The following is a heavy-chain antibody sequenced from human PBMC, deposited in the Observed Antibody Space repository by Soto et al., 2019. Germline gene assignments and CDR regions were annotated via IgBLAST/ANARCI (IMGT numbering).Heavy chain of an antibody. CDR3: TTNRRATNFGVVYYIDV. CDR2: IRSKAYTGTT. J-gene: IGHJ6*03. V-gene: IGHV3-49*03. D-gene: IGHD3-3*01. Sequence: EVQLVESGGGLVQPGRSLRLSCTASGISFGDYAVSWFRQAPGKGLERVSFIRSKAYTGTTDYAASVRGRFTISRDDSRSVAYLQMNSLKTEDTAVYYCTTNRRATNFGVVYYIDVWGKGTTVTVSS. CDR1: GISFGDYA.